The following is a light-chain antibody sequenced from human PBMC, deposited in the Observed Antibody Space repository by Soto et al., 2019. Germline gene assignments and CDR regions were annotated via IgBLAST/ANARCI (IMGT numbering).Light chain of an antibody. CDR3: KQYGSSPVAT. CDR2: GAS. V-gene: IGKV3-20*01. CDR1: QSVSSSY. J-gene: IGKJ2*01. Sequence: EIVLTQSPGTLSLSPGERATLSCRDSQSVSSSYLAWYQQKPGQAPRLLIYGASSRATGIPDRFSGSGSGTDFTLTIRRLEPEDFAVYYCKQYGSSPVATFGQGTKLEIK.